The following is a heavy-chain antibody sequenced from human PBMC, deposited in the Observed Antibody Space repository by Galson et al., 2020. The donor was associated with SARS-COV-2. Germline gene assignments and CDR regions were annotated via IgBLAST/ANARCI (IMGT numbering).Heavy chain of an antibody. CDR3: ARELLPYYGMDV. Sequence: GGSLRLSCAASGFTFSSYGMHWVRQAPGKGLEWVAVISYDGSNKYYADSVKGRFTISRDNSKNTLYLQMNSLRAEDTAVYYCARELLPYYGMDVWGQGTTVTVSS. J-gene: IGHJ6*02. CDR2: ISYDGSNK. D-gene: IGHD2-15*01. V-gene: IGHV3-30*03. CDR1: GFTFSSYG.